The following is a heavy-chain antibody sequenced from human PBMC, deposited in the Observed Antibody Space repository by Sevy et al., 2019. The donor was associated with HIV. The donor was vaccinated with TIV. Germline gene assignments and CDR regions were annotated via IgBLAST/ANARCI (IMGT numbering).Heavy chain of an antibody. D-gene: IGHD1-26*01. CDR3: AGGNAWGRGYS. CDR2: IYYNGHI. Sequence: SETLSLTCTVSGGSITSLYWNWIRQPPGKGLEWIANIYYNGHINYNPSLRSRVTLSLETSKNQCSLRRSSVTAADAAMYYGAGGNAWGRGYSWGQGTLVTVSS. V-gene: IGHV4-59*08. J-gene: IGHJ4*02. CDR1: GGSITSLY.